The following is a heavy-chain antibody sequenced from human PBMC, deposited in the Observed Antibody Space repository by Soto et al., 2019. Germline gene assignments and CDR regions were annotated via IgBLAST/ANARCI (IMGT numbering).Heavy chain of an antibody. V-gene: IGHV3-48*03. J-gene: IGHJ5*02. CDR3: ARGPYRNTYNWFDS. CDR2: ISGSGLTI. D-gene: IGHD5-12*01. CDR1: GFIFSDYE. Sequence: GGSLRLSCAASGFIFSDYEINWVRQAPGKGLEWVSYISGSGLTIYYADSVKGRFTISRDNARNSLYLQMNSLRVEDTAVYYCARGPYRNTYNWFDSWGQGTLVTVSS.